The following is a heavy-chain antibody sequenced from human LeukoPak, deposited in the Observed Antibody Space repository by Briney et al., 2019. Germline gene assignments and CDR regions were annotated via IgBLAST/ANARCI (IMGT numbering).Heavy chain of an antibody. J-gene: IGHJ6*02. D-gene: IGHD4-17*01. V-gene: IGHV3-11*01. CDR2: ISSSGSTI. CDR3: ARDNSYGDYYYGMDV. Sequence: PSETLSLTCTVSGGSINNYYWSWIRQAPGKGLEWVSYISSSGSTIYYADSVKGRFTISRDNAKNSLYLQMNSLRAEDTAVYYCARDNSYGDYYYGMDVWGQGTTVTVSS. CDR1: GGSINNYY.